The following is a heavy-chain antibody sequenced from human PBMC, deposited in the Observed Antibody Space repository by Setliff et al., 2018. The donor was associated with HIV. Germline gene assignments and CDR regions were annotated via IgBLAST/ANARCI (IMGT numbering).Heavy chain of an antibody. V-gene: IGHV4-34*01. CDR1: NGSFSGYY. J-gene: IGHJ4*02. CDR3: PAWGPRYSYAPYFFDS. D-gene: IGHD5-18*01. CDR2: INHSGST. Sequence: KPSETLSLTCAVYNGSFSGYYWTWIRQPPGKGLEWSGEINHSGSTNYSPSLKSRVTISVDASRNHFSLRLSSVTAADTAVYYCPAWGPRYSYAPYFFDSWGQGTLVTVSS.